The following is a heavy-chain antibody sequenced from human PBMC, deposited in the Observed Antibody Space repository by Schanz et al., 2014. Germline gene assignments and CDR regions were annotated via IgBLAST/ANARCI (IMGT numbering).Heavy chain of an antibody. D-gene: IGHD5-12*01. Sequence: EVQLVESGGGLVKPGGSLRLSCAASGFTFSSYSLAWVRQAPGKGLEWVSFISTGRYLYYADSVKGRFTISRDNSKKTLYVQMNSLRAEDTAVYYCARDRPSGYALDFWGQGTLVTVSS. J-gene: IGHJ4*02. CDR1: GFTFSSYS. CDR3: ARDRPSGYALDF. V-gene: IGHV3-21*02. CDR2: ISTGRYL.